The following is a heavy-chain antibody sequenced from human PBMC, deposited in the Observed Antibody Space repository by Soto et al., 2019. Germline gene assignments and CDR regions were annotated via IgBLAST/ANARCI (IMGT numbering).Heavy chain of an antibody. CDR3: ASDMCGGDCSSFDY. V-gene: IGHV3-66*01. CDR1: GFTVSSNY. D-gene: IGHD2-21*02. J-gene: IGHJ4*02. Sequence: EVQLVESGGGLVQPGGSLRLSCAASGFTVSSNYMSWVRQAPGKGLEWVSVIYSGGSTYYADSVKGRFTISRDNSXNTLYLQMNSLRAEDTAVYYCASDMCGGDCSSFDYWGQGTLVTVSS. CDR2: IYSGGST.